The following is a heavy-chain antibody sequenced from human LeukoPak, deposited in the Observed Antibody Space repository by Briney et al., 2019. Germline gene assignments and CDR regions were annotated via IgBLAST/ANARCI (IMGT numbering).Heavy chain of an antibody. V-gene: IGHV3-30*02. D-gene: IGHD3-16*01. CDR2: INHDGSSK. J-gene: IGHJ4*02. Sequence: GGSLKLSCAASGFTFSSDGIHWVRHSPGKGLEWVANINHDGSSKYYGVSVKGRFTISRDNSKNTLYLQLNSLRPEDTAVYYCTKGLRANSFYCHYWGQGTLVTVSS. CDR1: GFTFSSDG. CDR3: TKGLRANSFYCHY.